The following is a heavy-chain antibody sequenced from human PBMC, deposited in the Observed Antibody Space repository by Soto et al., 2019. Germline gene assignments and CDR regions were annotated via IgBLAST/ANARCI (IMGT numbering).Heavy chain of an antibody. D-gene: IGHD6-6*01. CDR1: GGTFSSYA. V-gene: IGHV1-69*01. J-gene: IGHJ6*02. CDR2: IIPIFGTA. Sequence: QVQLVQSGAEVKKPGSSVKVSCKASGGTFSSYAISWVRQAPGQGLEWMGGIIPIFGTANYAQKFQGRVTITADESTSTAYMELSSLRSEDTAVYYCAISEYSSSPQTGYYGMDVWGQGTTVTVSS. CDR3: AISEYSSSPQTGYYGMDV.